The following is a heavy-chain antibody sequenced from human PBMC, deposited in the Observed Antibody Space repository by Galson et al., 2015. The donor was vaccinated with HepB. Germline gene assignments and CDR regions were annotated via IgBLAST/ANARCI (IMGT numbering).Heavy chain of an antibody. CDR2: IYYSGST. Sequence: LSLTYTVSGGSISSGGYYWSWIRQHPGKGLEWIGYIYYSGSTYYNPSLKSRVTISVDTSKNQFSLKLSSVTAADTAVYYCARGGGLYWWGWFDPWGQGTLVTVSS. CDR3: ARGGGLYWWGWFDP. D-gene: IGHD2-8*02. J-gene: IGHJ5*02. V-gene: IGHV4-31*03. CDR1: GGSISSGGYY.